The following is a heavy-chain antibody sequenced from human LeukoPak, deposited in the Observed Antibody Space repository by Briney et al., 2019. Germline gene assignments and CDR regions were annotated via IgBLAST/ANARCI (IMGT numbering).Heavy chain of an antibody. D-gene: IGHD2-21*02. V-gene: IGHV4-39*01. CDR2: IYYSGST. CDR1: GGSISSSSYY. CDR3: ARHIVVVTATFFDY. J-gene: IGHJ4*02. Sequence: SETLSLTCTVSGGSISSSSYYWGWDRQPPGRGLEWIVSIYYSGSTYYNPSLKSRVTISVDTSKNQFSLKLSSVTAADTAVYYCARHIVVVTATFFDYWGQGTLVTVSS.